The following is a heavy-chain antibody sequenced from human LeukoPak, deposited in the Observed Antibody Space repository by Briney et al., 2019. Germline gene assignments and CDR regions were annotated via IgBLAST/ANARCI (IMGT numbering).Heavy chain of an antibody. D-gene: IGHD3-22*01. CDR3: ARDGSPTYYYDSSHFDI. CDR2: INAGNGNT. V-gene: IGHV1-3*01. Sequence: GASVKVSCKASGYTFTSYAMHWVRQAPGQRLEWMGWINAGNGNTKYSQKFQGRVTITRDTSASTAYMELSSLRSEDTAVYYCARDGSPTYYYDSSHFDIWGQGTMVTVSS. CDR1: GYTFTSYA. J-gene: IGHJ3*02.